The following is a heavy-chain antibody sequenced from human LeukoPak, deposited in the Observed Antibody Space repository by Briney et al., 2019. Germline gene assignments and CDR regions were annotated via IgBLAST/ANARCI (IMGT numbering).Heavy chain of an antibody. D-gene: IGHD1-26*01. CDR2: INPNSGGT. CDR1: GYTFTGYY. Sequence: ASVKVSCKASGYTFTGYYMHWVRQAPGQGLEWMGWINPNSGGTNYAQKFQGRVTMTRDTSISTAYMGLSRLRSDDTAVYYCARVGYSGSYCYLYYFDYWGQGTLVTVSS. J-gene: IGHJ4*02. V-gene: IGHV1-2*02. CDR3: ARVGYSGSYCYLYYFDY.